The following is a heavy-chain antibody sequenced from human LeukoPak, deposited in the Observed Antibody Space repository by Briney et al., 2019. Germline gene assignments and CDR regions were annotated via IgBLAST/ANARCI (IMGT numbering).Heavy chain of an antibody. J-gene: IGHJ4*02. CDR1: GFTFSGYG. CDR2: IRYDGSNK. Sequence: GGSLRLSCAASGFTFSGYGMHWVRQAPGKGLEWVATIRYDGSNKYYADSVKGRFTISRDNSKNTLYLQMNSLRAEDTAVYYCAREYGSGSYYNVSWGQGTLVTVSS. CDR3: AREYGSGSYYNVS. V-gene: IGHV3-33*01. D-gene: IGHD3-10*01.